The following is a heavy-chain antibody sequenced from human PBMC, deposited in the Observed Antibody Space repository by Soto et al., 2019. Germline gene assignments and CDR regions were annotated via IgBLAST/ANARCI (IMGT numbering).Heavy chain of an antibody. J-gene: IGHJ4*02. V-gene: IGHV4-59*01. CDR1: GGSISNYY. CDR3: ARDRGYYYDSSGYYYRRYYFDY. CDR2: IYYSGST. D-gene: IGHD3-22*01. Sequence: ETLSLTCTVSGGSISNYYWSWIRQPPGKGLEWIGYIYYSGSTNYNPSLKSRVTISVDTSKNQFSLKLSSVTAADTAVYYCARDRGYYYDSSGYYYRRYYFDYWGQGTLVTVSS.